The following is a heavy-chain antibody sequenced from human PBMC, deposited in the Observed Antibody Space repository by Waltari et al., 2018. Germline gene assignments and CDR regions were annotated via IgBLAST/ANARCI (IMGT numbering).Heavy chain of an antibody. V-gene: IGHV1-8*01. CDR2: MDPNTGAT. J-gene: IGHJ4*02. CDR1: GYTFTSYH. D-gene: IGHD6-13*01. Sequence: QVQLVQSGAEVKKPGASVKVSCKASGYTFTSYHNNWVRQATGQGFEWMGWMDPNTGATSYVQKFQGRVTMTRDTSIRTAYMELSSLRSEDTAVYYCARGPTGIADYWGQGTLVTVSS. CDR3: ARGPTGIADY.